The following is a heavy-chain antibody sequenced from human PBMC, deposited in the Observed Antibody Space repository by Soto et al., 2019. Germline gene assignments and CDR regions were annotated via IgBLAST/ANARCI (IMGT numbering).Heavy chain of an antibody. Sequence: LRLYCAASGFTFSDYYMSWIRQAPGKGLEWVSAISGSGGSAYYADSVKGRFTISRDNSKNTLFLQMNSLRAEDTAIYYCAKGGSYYYDSSGYYANWGQGTLVTVSS. V-gene: IGHV3-23*01. D-gene: IGHD3-22*01. CDR1: GFTFSDYY. CDR3: AKGGSYYYDSSGYYAN. CDR2: ISGSGGSA. J-gene: IGHJ4*02.